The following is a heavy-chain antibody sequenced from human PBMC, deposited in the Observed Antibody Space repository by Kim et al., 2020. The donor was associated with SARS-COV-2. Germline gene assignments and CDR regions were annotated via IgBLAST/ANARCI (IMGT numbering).Heavy chain of an antibody. D-gene: IGHD4-17*01. CDR3: ARDGDYEGWWFDP. J-gene: IGHJ5*02. CDR1: GGSISSYY. Sequence: SETLSLTCTVSGGSISSYYWSWIRQPPGKGLEWIGYIYYSGSTNYNPSLKSRVTISVDTSKNQFSLKLSSVTAADTAVYYCARDGDYEGWWFDPWGQGTLVTVSS. CDR2: IYYSGST. V-gene: IGHV4-59*01.